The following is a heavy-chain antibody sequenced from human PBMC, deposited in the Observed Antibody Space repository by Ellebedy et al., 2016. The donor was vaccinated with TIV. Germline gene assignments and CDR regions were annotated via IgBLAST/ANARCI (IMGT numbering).Heavy chain of an antibody. CDR2: ISWNSDSI. V-gene: IGHV3-9*01. D-gene: IGHD3-9*01. CDR1: GFTFGDYV. Sequence: PGGSLRLSCAASGFTFGDYVMHWVRQSPGRGLEWVSGISWNSDSIGYADSVKGRFTISRDNAKNSLYLQMNSLRSEDSALYYCTKDFVHFDWLYAFEFWGQGTLVTVSS. CDR3: TKDFVHFDWLYAFEF. J-gene: IGHJ4*02.